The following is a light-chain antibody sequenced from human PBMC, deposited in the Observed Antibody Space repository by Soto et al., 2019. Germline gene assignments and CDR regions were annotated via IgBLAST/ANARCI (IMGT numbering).Light chain of an antibody. CDR3: QHYNSLSGT. Sequence: DIQMTQSPSTLSASIGDRVTITCRTSQDISSWLAWYQQKPGKAPKLLIYKASTLESGVPSRFNGSGSGTEFSLTISSLQPDDFSTYYCQHYNSLSGTFGQGTKVEIK. J-gene: IGKJ1*01. CDR1: QDISSW. V-gene: IGKV1-5*03. CDR2: KAS.